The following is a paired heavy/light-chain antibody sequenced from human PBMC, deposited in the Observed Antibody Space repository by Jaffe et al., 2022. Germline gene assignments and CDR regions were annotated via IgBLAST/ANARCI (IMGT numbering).Light chain of an antibody. Sequence: QSVLTQPPSASGTPGQRVTISCSGSSSNIGSNYVYWYQQLPGTAPKLLIYRNNQRPSGVPDRFSGSKSGTSASLAISGLRSEDEADYYCAAWDDSLSGQVFGGGTKLTVL. CDR2: RNN. CDR3: AAWDDSLSGQV. CDR1: SSNIGSNY. J-gene: IGLJ3*02. V-gene: IGLV1-47*01.
Heavy chain of an antibody. CDR2: INHSGST. D-gene: IGHD3-22*01. V-gene: IGHV4-34*01. CDR1: GGSFSGYY. J-gene: IGHJ4*02. Sequence: QVQLQQWGAGLLKPSETLSLTCAVYGGSFSGYYWSWIRQPPGKGLEWIGEINHSGSTNYNPSLKSRVTISVDTSKNQFSLKLSSVTAADTAVYYCARGRPTRGYYDSSGHGLKIGFGDYWGQGTLVTVSS. CDR3: ARGRPTRGYYDSSGHGLKIGFGDY.